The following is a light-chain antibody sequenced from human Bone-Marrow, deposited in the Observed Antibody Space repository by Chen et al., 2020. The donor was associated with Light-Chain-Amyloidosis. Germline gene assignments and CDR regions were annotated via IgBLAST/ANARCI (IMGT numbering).Light chain of an antibody. CDR3: QSADSSGTYEVI. V-gene: IGLV3-25*03. Sequence: SYELTQPPSVSVSPGQTARITCSGDDLPTKYAYWYQQKPGPARVLVIHSDTESPSGMSERVSGSSSGTTATLTISGVQAEDEATYHCQSADSSGTYEVIFGGGTKLTVL. J-gene: IGLJ2*01. CDR2: SDT. CDR1: DLPTKY.